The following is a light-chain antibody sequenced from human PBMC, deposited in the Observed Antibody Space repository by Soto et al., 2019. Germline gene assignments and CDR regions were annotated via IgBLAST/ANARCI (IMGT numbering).Light chain of an antibody. V-gene: IGKV3-20*01. CDR3: QQYGSSPPRT. CDR2: GAS. Sequence: EIVLTQSPGILSLSPGERATLSCRASQSVSNDFLAWYQQKPGQAPRLLIYGASTRSTDVPDRVSGSGSGAEFTLTISRLEPEDFVGYYCQQYGSSPPRTFGQGTKVEMK. J-gene: IGKJ1*01. CDR1: QSVSNDF.